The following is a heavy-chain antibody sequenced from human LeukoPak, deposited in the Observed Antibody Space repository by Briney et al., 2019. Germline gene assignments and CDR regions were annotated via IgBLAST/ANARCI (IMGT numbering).Heavy chain of an antibody. CDR1: GYTFTSYY. CDR3: ARDGSGSTGVGYFDY. D-gene: IGHD3-10*01. CDR2: INPSGGST. Sequence: GASVKVSCKASGYTFTSYYMHWVRQAPGQGLEWMGIINPSGGSTSYAQKFQGRVTMTRDTSTSTVYMELRSLRSDDTAVYYCARDGSGSTGVGYFDYWGQGTLVTVSS. V-gene: IGHV1-46*01. J-gene: IGHJ4*02.